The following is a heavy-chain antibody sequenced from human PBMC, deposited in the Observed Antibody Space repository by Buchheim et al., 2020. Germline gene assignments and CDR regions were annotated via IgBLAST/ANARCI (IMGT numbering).Heavy chain of an antibody. Sequence: QVQLQQWGAGLLKPSEILSLTCGVYGGSFSGYYWSWIRQPPGKGLEWIGEINHSGSTNYNPSLKSRVTISVDTSKNQFSLKLSSVTAADTAVYYCARSRLYYLSSHHYYYYMDVWGKGTT. D-gene: IGHD3-10*01. CDR3: ARSRLYYLSSHHYYYYMDV. V-gene: IGHV4-34*01. CDR1: GGSFSGYY. CDR2: INHSGST. J-gene: IGHJ6*03.